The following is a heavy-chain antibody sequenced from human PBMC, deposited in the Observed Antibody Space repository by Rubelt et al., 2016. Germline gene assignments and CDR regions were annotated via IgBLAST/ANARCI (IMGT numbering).Heavy chain of an antibody. J-gene: IGHJ6*02. CDR3: ARGQLLWFGELSFSYYGMDV. Sequence: SYSMNWVRQAPGKGLEWVSYISSSSSTIYYADSVKGRFTISRDNSKNTLYLQMGSLRAEDTAVYYCARGQLLWFGELSFSYYGMDVWGHGTTVTVSS. CDR2: ISSSSSTI. CDR1: SYS. D-gene: IGHD3-10*01. V-gene: IGHV3-48*01.